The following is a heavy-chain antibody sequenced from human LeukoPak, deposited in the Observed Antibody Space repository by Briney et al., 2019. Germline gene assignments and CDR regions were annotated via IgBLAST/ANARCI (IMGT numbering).Heavy chain of an antibody. Sequence: AASEKVSCKASGYTFTSYDINWVRQATGQGLEWMGWMNPNSGNTGYAQKFQGRVTMTRNTSISTAYMELSSLRSEDTAVYYCARGDSNYNYYYYYYMDDWGKGTTVTVYS. CDR3: ARGDSNYNYYYYYYMDD. J-gene: IGHJ6*03. V-gene: IGHV1-8*01. CDR2: MNPNSGNT. D-gene: IGHD4-11*01. CDR1: GYTFTSYD.